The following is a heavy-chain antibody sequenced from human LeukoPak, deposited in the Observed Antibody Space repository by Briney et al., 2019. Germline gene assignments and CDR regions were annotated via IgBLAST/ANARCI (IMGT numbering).Heavy chain of an antibody. J-gene: IGHJ4*02. CDR3: ASSGYPSYYFDY. V-gene: IGHV4-34*01. Sequence: SETVSLICAVYCGSFSAYYWSWIRQPPGKGLEWIGEINHRGSTNYNASLKSRVTISVDTSKNQFSLELSSVTAADTAVYYCASSGYPSYYFDYWGQGTLVTVSS. CDR2: INHRGST. CDR1: CGSFSAYY. D-gene: IGHD3-22*01.